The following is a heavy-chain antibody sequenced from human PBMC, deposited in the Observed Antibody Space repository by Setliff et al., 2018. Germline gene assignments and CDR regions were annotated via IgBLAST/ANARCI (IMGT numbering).Heavy chain of an antibody. CDR2: IYTSGST. CDR1: GGPISSSNYY. Sequence: SETLSLTCTVSGGPISSSNYYWSWIRQPPGKGLEWIGYIYTSGSTNYNPSLKSRVTISVDTSKNQFFLKVSSVTAADTAVYYCARLGTTIPTSGTWTYYYYYYMDVWGKGTTVTVSS. CDR3: ARLGTTIPTSGTWTYYYYYYMDV. V-gene: IGHV4-61*05. D-gene: IGHD2-21*01. J-gene: IGHJ6*03.